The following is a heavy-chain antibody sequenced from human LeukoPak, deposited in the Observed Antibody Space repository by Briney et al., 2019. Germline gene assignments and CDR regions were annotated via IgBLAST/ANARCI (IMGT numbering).Heavy chain of an antibody. V-gene: IGHV3-7*01. CDR2: IKQDGSEK. Sequence: PGGSLRLSCAASGFTFSSYWMSWVRQAPGKGLEWVANIKQDGSEKYYVDSVKGRFTISRDNAKNSLYLQMNSLRAEDTAVYYCARCFWSGHHRKNWFDPWGQGTLVTVSS. CDR3: ARCFWSGHHRKNWFDP. CDR1: GFTFSSYW. D-gene: IGHD3-3*01. J-gene: IGHJ5*02.